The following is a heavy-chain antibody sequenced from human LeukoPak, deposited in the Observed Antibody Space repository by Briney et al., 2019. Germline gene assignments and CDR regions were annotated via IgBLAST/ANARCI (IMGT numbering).Heavy chain of an antibody. D-gene: IGHD3-3*01. CDR2: IRQDGKSK. J-gene: IGHJ4*02. V-gene: IGHV3-7*01. CDR3: GRETWQAYNDFWSGYVTD. CDR1: GFIFSSCW. Sequence: PGGSLRLSCAASGFIFSSCWMSWVRQSPGKGLEWVANIRQDGKSKYYVDSVKGRFTISRDNAHSTLYLDMNSLTAEDTAIYYCGRETWQAYNDFWSGYVTDWGQGILVTVSS.